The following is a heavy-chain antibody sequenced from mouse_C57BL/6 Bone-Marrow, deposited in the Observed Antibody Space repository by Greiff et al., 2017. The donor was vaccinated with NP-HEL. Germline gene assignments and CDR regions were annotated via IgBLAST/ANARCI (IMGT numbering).Heavy chain of an antibody. CDR1: GYAFTNYL. J-gene: IGHJ3*01. D-gene: IGHD1-1*01. Sequence: QVQLQQSGAELVRPGTSVKVSCKASGYAFTNYLIEWVKQRPGQGLEWIGVINPGSGGTNYNEKFKGKATLTADKSSSTAYMQLSSLTSEDSAVYFCARRDGSSSLWFADWGQGTLVTVSA. V-gene: IGHV1-54*01. CDR2: INPGSGGT. CDR3: ARRDGSSSLWFAD.